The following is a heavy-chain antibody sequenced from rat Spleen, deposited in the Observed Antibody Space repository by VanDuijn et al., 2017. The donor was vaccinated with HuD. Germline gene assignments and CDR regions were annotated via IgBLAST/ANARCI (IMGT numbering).Heavy chain of an antibody. J-gene: IGHJ2*01. D-gene: IGHD2-2*01. CDR1: GFSLTSNS. CDR2: IWGDGST. V-gene: IGHV2-1*01. CDR3: ARDEIGIPDY. Sequence: QVQLKESGPGLVQASQTLSLTCTVSGFSLTSNSVHWVRQPPGKGLEWMGGIWGDGSTDYNSPLKSRLSISRDTFKSQVFLILNSLQTEDTATYYCARDEIGIPDYWGQGVMVTVSS.